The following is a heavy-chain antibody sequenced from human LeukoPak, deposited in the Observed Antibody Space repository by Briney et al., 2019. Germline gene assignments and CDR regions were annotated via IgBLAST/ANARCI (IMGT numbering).Heavy chain of an antibody. J-gene: IGHJ3*02. CDR1: GYSISSGYY. CDR2: IYHSGST. Sequence: SETLSLTCTVSGYSISSGYYWGWIRPPPGKGLEWIGSIYHSGSTYYNPSLKSRVTISVDTSKNQFSLKLSSVTAADTAVYYCARGSAGLRDDAFDIWGQGTMITVSS. D-gene: IGHD5-24*01. V-gene: IGHV4-38-2*02. CDR3: ARGSAGLRDDAFDI.